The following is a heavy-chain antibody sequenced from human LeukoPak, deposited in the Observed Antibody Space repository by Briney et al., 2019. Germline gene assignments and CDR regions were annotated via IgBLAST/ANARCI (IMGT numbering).Heavy chain of an antibody. Sequence: GASVKVSCKAAVCTFTSYGINWVGQAPGRGREWVGWISAYNGNTNYAQKLQGRVTMTTDTSTSTAYMELRSLRSDDTAVYYCARGQVYSSAWYFDLGGRGTLVTVSS. V-gene: IGHV1-18*01. J-gene: IGHJ2*01. CDR3: ARGQVYSSAWYFDL. CDR1: VCTFTSYG. D-gene: IGHD6-25*01. CDR2: ISAYNGNT.